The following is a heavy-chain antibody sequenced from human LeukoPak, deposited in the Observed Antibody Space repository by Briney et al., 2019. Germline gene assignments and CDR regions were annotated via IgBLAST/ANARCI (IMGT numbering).Heavy chain of an antibody. CDR1: GVTFRHYY. Sequence: GGSLRLSCVASGVTFRHYYMSWIRQAPGKGLEWVSYISSSGSTIYYADSVKGRFTISRDNAKNSLYLQMNSLRAEDTAVYYCVREDTPATANYWGQGTLVTISS. CDR3: VREDTPATANY. D-gene: IGHD2-21*02. J-gene: IGHJ4*02. V-gene: IGHV3-11*01. CDR2: ISSSGSTI.